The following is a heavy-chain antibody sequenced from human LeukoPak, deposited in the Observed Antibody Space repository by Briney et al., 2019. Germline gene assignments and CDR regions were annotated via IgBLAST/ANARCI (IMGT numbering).Heavy chain of an antibody. CDR2: ISYDGSNK. V-gene: IGHV3-30*18. CDR1: GFTFSSYG. Sequence: GSLRLSCAASGFTFSSYGMHWVRQAPGKGLEWVAVISYDGSNKYYADSVKGRFTISRDNSKNTLYLQMNSLRAEDTAVYYCAKDRCSSTSCYFHYFDYWGQGTLVTVSS. CDR3: AKDRCSSTSCYFHYFDY. D-gene: IGHD2-2*01. J-gene: IGHJ4*02.